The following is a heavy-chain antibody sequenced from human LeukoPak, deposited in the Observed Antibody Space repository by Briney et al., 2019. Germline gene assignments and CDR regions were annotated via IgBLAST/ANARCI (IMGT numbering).Heavy chain of an antibody. CDR3: ARDPRYYDFWGGYYNEDYYYYYMDV. V-gene: IGHV1-2*02. J-gene: IGHJ6*03. D-gene: IGHD3-3*01. CDR1: GYTFSGYY. Sequence: ASVKVSCTASGYTFSGYYIHWVRQAPGQGLEWMGWISPYNGGTNYAQNFQGRITMTRDTSITTAYMELSRLRSDDTAVYYCARDPRYYDFWGGYYNEDYYYYYMDVWGKGTTVTVSS. CDR2: ISPYNGGT.